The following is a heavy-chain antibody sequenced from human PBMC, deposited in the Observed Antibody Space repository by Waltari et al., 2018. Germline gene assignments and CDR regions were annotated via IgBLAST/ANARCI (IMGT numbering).Heavy chain of an antibody. CDR1: GFTFSSYW. J-gene: IGHJ6*02. CDR3: ARDERGAYYYYGMDV. D-gene: IGHD3-16*01. Sequence: EVQLVESGGGLVQPGGSLRLSCAASGFTFSSYWMSWVRQAPGKGLEWVANIKQDGSEKSYVDSVKGRFTISRDNAKNSLYLQMNSLRAEDTAVYYCARDERGAYYYYGMDVWGQGTTVTVSS. CDR2: IKQDGSEK. V-gene: IGHV3-7*01.